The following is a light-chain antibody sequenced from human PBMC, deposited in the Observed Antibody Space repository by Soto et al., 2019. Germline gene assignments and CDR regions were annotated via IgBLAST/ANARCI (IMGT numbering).Light chain of an antibody. Sequence: QSALTQPASVSGSPGQSITISCTGTSGDIGGYKYVSWYQQYPGKAPKLMIYDVSNRPLGVSNRFSGSKSGNTASLTISGLQAEDEADYYCSSYTTDSTVIFGGGTQLTVL. V-gene: IGLV2-14*01. CDR2: DVS. CDR3: SSYTTDSTVI. CDR1: SGDIGGYKY. J-gene: IGLJ2*01.